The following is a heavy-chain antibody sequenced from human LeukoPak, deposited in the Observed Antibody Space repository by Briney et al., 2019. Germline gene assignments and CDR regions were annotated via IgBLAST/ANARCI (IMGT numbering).Heavy chain of an antibody. D-gene: IGHD2-2*01. J-gene: IGHJ5*02. CDR2: IIPIFGTA. CDR1: GGTFSSYA. CDR3: ARDGVVVVPAAPYNWFDP. V-gene: IGHV1-69*05. Sequence: SVKVSCKASGGTFSSYAISRVRQAPGQGLEWMGRIIPIFGTANYAQKFQGRVTITTDESTSTAYMELSSLRSEDTAVYYCARDGVVVVPAAPYNWFDPWGQGTLVTVSS.